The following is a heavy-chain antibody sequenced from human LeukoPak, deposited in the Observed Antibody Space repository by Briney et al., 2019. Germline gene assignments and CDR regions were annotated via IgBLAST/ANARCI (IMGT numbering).Heavy chain of an antibody. Sequence: GSLRLSCAASGFTFSSYGMHWVRQAPGKGLEWVAVIWYDGSNKYYADSVKGRFTISRDNSKNTLYLQMNSLRAEDTAVYYCARATGGYCSGGSCYSGYFQHWGQGTLVTVSS. D-gene: IGHD2-15*01. J-gene: IGHJ1*01. CDR3: ARATGGYCSGGSCYSGYFQH. V-gene: IGHV3-33*01. CDR2: IWYDGSNK. CDR1: GFTFSSYG.